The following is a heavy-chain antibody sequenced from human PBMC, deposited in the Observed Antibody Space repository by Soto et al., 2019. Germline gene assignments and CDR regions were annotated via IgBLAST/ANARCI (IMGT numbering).Heavy chain of an antibody. CDR3: ARQGDYSFWSASNNWFDP. Sequence: EVQLLESGGGLVQPGGSLRLSCAASGFTFGSYAMTWVRQAPGKGLEWVSSIGGRGGSTYHADSVKGRFTISRDNSKNTLYLQMNSLRAEATAVYYCARQGDYSFWSASNNWFDPWGQGTLVTVSS. CDR2: IGGRGGST. V-gene: IGHV3-23*01. J-gene: IGHJ5*02. CDR1: GFTFGSYA. D-gene: IGHD3-3*01.